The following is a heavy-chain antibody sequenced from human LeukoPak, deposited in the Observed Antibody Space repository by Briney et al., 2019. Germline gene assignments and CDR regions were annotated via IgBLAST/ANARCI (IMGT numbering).Heavy chain of an antibody. CDR1: GGSFSGYY. V-gene: IGHV4-34*01. D-gene: IGHD3-16*01. CDR3: ASGKYYPPGTLRF. CDR2: INHSGST. Sequence: SETLSLTCAVYGGSFSGYYWSWIRQPPGKGLEWIGEINHSGSTNYNPSLKSRVTISVDTSKNQFSLKLSSVTAADTAVYYCASGKYYPPGTLRFWGQGTLVTVSS. J-gene: IGHJ4*02.